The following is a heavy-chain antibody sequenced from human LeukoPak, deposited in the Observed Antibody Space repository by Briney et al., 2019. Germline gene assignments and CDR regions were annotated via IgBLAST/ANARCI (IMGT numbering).Heavy chain of an antibody. J-gene: IGHJ5*02. V-gene: IGHV1-2*02. CDR1: GYTFTGYY. D-gene: IGHD6-25*01. Sequence: ASVKVSCKASGYTFTGYYMHWVRQAPGQGLEWMGWINPNSGGTNYAQEFQGRVTMTRDTSISTAYMELSRLRSDDTAVYYCARLKQRRWFDPWGQGTLVTVSS. CDR2: INPNSGGT. CDR3: ARLKQRRWFDP.